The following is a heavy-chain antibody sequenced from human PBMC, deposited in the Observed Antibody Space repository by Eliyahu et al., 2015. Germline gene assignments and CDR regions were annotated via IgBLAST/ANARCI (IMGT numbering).Heavy chain of an antibody. J-gene: IGHJ6*02. CDR3: ARGYDSSGYGYYGMDV. CDR1: GYTFTSYY. V-gene: IGHV1-46*01. Sequence: QVQLVQSGAEVKKPGASVKVSCKASGYTFTSYYMHWVRQAPGQGLEWMGIINPSGGSTSYAQKFQGRVTMTRDTSTSTVYMELSSLRSEDTAVYYCARGYDSSGYGYYGMDVWGQGTTVTVSS. D-gene: IGHD3-22*01. CDR2: INPSGGST.